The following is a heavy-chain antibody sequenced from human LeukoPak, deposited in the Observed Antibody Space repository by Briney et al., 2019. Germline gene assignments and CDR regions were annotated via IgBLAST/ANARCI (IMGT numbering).Heavy chain of an antibody. J-gene: IGHJ5*02. V-gene: IGHV3-30*04. CDR3: ARDKMGKRITMVRGVTINWFDP. Sequence: GGSLRLSCAASGFTFSSYAMHWVRQAPGKGLEWVAVISYDGSNKYYADSVKGRFTISRDNSKNTLYLQMNSLRAEDTAAYYCARDKMGKRITMVRGVTINWFDPWGQGTLVTVSS. CDR1: GFTFSSYA. CDR2: ISYDGSNK. D-gene: IGHD3-10*01.